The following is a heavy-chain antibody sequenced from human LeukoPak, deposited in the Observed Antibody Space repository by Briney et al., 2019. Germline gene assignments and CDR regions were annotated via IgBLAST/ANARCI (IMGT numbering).Heavy chain of an antibody. D-gene: IGHD6-19*01. CDR2: IYYSGST. CDR3: ARAPGIAVAGTGAFDI. CDR1: GGSFSSYY. J-gene: IGHJ3*02. Sequence: SETLSLTCTVSGGSFSSYYWSWIRQPPGKGLEWIGYIYYSGSTNYNPSLKSRVTISVDTSKNQFSLKLSSVTAADTAVYYCARAPGIAVAGTGAFDIWGQGTMVTVSS. V-gene: IGHV4-59*01.